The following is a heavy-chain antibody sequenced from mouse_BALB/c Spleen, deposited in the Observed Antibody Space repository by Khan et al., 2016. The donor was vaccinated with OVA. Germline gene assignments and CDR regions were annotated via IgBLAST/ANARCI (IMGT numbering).Heavy chain of an antibody. CDR1: GFTFSDYG. J-gene: IGHJ4*01. V-gene: IGHV5-15*02. CDR3: ARSWAMDY. CDR2: ISNLAYSI. Sequence: EVQLVESGGGLVQPGGSRKLSCAASGFTFSDYGMAWVRQAPGKGPEWVAFISNLAYSIYYADTVTGRFTISRENAKNILYLEMSSLRSEDTVMYYCARSWAMDYWGQGTSVTVSS.